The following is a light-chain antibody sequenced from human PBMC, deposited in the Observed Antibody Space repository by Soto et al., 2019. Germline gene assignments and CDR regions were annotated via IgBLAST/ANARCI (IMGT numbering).Light chain of an antibody. CDR1: QSVRSD. J-gene: IGKJ5*01. Sequence: EIVMTQSPATLSVSPWQRATLSCRASQSVRSDLAWYQQKPGQAPRLLIYGASTRATGIPARFSGSGAGTEFTLPISSLQSEDFAVYFCEQYHYWPPITFGQGTRLEIK. CDR2: GAS. CDR3: EQYHYWPPIT. V-gene: IGKV3D-15*01.